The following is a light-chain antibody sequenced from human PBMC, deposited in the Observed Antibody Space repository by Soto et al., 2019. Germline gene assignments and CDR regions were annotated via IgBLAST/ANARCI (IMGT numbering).Light chain of an antibody. CDR3: GSYTSSNTLV. CDR2: EVT. J-gene: IGLJ1*01. V-gene: IGLV2-14*03. Sequence: QSVLTQPASVSGSPGQSITISCTGTSSDVGGYNYVSWYQQHPGKAPKLLIYEVTYRPSGVSNRFSGSKSGNTASLTISGLQAEDEADYFCGSYTSSNTLVFGTGTKGTVL. CDR1: SSDVGGYNY.